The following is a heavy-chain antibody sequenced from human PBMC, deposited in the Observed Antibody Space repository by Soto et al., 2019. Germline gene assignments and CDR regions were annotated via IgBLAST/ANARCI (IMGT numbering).Heavy chain of an antibody. Sequence: EVQLVESGGGLVKPGGSLRLSCAASGFTFSRYGMNWVRQAPGKGLELVSSISGSSSTTYYADSVRGRFTISRDRSKNTLYLQMSSLRAEDTALYYCAKNQERELPRVIDFWGQGTLVTVSS. V-gene: IGHV3-21*02. CDR2: ISGSSSTT. CDR3: AKNQERELPRVIDF. D-gene: IGHD1-7*01. J-gene: IGHJ4*02. CDR1: GFTFSRYG.